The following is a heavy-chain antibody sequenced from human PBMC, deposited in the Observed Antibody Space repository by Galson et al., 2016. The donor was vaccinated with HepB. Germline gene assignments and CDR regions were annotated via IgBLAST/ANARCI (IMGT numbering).Heavy chain of an antibody. D-gene: IGHD2-8*01. CDR1: GFTFSSYA. V-gene: IGHV3-23*01. Sequence: SLRLSCAASGFTFSSYAMSWVRQAPGKGLEWASAISGSGGSTYYADSVKGRFTISRDNAKNTLYLQMNGLRGDDTALYYCAKDKVSVFYYGMDVWGQGTTVTVSS. CDR3: AKDKVSVFYYGMDV. CDR2: ISGSGGST. J-gene: IGHJ6*02.